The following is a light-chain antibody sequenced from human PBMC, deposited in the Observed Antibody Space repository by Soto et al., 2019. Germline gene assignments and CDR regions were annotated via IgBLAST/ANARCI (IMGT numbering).Light chain of an antibody. V-gene: IGLV2-11*01. CDR3: SSYAGSYAWI. Sequence: QFVLTQPRSVSGSPGQSVTVSCTGTSRDVAVYGYVSWFQQHPGKAPQLLIYDVTKRPSGVPDRFSGSKSGNTAALTISGLQAEDEAEYFCSSYAGSYAWIFGSGTKVTVL. CDR2: DVT. J-gene: IGLJ1*01. CDR1: SRDVAVYGY.